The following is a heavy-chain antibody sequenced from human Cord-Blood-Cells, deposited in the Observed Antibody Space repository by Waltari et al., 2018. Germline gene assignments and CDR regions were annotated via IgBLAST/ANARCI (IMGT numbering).Heavy chain of an antibody. CDR1: GFTFTSSA. V-gene: IGHV1-58*01. Sequence: QMQLVQSGPEVKKPGTSVKVSCKASGFTFTSSAVQWVRQARGQRLEWIAWIVVCIGNTNYAQKFQERVTITRDMSTSTAYMELSSLRSEDTAVYYCAAEVQVAARPDAFDIWGQGTMVTVSS. CDR2: IVVCIGNT. D-gene: IGHD6-6*01. CDR3: AAEVQVAARPDAFDI. J-gene: IGHJ3*02.